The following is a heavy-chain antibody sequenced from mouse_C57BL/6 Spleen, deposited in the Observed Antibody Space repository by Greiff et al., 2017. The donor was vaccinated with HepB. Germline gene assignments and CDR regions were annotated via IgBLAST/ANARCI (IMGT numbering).Heavy chain of an antibody. CDR2: IYPSDSET. Sequence: QVQLQQPGAELVRPGSSVKLSCKASGYTFTSYWMDWVKQRPGQGLEWIGNIYPSDSETHYNQKFKDKATLTVDKSSSTAYMQLSSLTSEDSAVYYCARARGSSPFDYWGQGTTLTVSS. CDR3: ARARGSSPFDY. J-gene: IGHJ2*01. D-gene: IGHD1-1*01. V-gene: IGHV1-61*01. CDR1: GYTFTSYW.